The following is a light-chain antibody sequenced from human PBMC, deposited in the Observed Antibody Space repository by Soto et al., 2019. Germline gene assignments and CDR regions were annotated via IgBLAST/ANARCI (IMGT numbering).Light chain of an antibody. V-gene: IGKV1-5*01. CDR1: QSLNSL. J-gene: IGKJ1*01. CDR2: DAS. CDR3: RQYNSYSWT. Sequence: DIQMTHSPSTLSASVGDRVTITCRASQSLNSLLAWYQQKPGKAPELLIFDASNLKSGVSSRFSGSGSGTEFTLTISSLQPDDFATYYCRQYNSYSWTFGQGTKVDIK.